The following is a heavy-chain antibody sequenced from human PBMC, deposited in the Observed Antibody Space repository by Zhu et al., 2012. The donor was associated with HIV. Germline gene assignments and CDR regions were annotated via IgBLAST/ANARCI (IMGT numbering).Heavy chain of an antibody. CDR2: INSDGVST. D-gene: IGHD3-16*02. Sequence: EVQLVESGGGLVQPGGSLRLSCAASGFFFKDYWMHWVRQAPGKGLVWLSRINSDGVSTSYVDSVKGRFTISRDNAKNTLYLQTSSLRVDDTAVYFCARTLTGPGEASYYFDSWGQGTLVTVSS. CDR3: ARTLTGPGEASYYFDS. J-gene: IGHJ4*02. V-gene: IGHV3-74*01. CDR1: GFFFKDYW.